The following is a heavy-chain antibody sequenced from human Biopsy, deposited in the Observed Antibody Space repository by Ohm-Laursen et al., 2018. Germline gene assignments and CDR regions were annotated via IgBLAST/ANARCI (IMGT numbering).Heavy chain of an antibody. CDR3: ARNRANDYVWGSYGDDN. D-gene: IGHD3-16*01. CDR1: GYTFTDAA. CDR2: ISTKTGNT. J-gene: IGHJ4*02. Sequence: SVKVSCKASGYTFTDAAITWVRQVGGQGFEWLGWISTKTGNTNFAQKFQGRITLTTDASTATAYMELRGLISDDTAVYYCARNRANDYVWGSYGDDNWVQGTLVTVSS. V-gene: IGHV1-18*01.